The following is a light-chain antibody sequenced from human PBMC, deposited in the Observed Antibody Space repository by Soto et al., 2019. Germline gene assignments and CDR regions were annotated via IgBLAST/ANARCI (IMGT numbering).Light chain of an antibody. J-gene: IGKJ1*01. CDR3: QQYGRSGT. CDR1: QSVSSSF. Sequence: ALSQSPATLSLSPGESAPLSCRARQSVSSSFAGWYQKKARAPTRLLYYGASSRAGGTPNMISGGGWGAVSPPTISRLEAEFVAVYYCQQYGRSGTFGQGSIVDVK. V-gene: IGKV3-20*01. CDR2: GAS.